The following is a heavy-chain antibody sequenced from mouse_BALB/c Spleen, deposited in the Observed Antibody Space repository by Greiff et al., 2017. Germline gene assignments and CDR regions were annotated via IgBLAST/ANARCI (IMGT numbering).Heavy chain of an antibody. J-gene: IGHJ1*01. D-gene: IGHD2-2*01. Sequence: EVQGVESGGGLVQPGGSMKLSCVASGFTFSSYWMSWVRQSPEKGLEWVAEIRLKSDNYATHYAESVKGKFTISRDDSKSRLYLQMNSLRAEDTGIYYCMRGYPSYWYFDVWGAGTTVTVSS. CDR1: GFTFSSYW. V-gene: IGHV6-6*02. CDR2: IRLKSDNYAT. CDR3: MRGYPSYWYFDV.